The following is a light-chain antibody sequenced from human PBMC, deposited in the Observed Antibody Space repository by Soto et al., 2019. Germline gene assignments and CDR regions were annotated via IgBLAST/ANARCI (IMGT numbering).Light chain of an antibody. CDR2: LNSDGSH. CDR1: SGHSSYA. CDR3: QTGGTGIVV. J-gene: IGLJ2*01. Sequence: QLVLTQSPSASASLGASVKLTCTLSSGHSSYAIAWHQQQPEKGPRYLMKLNSDGSHSKGDGIPDRFSGSSSGAERYLTVSSLQSDDEADYYCQTGGTGIVVVGGGTKLTVL. V-gene: IGLV4-69*01.